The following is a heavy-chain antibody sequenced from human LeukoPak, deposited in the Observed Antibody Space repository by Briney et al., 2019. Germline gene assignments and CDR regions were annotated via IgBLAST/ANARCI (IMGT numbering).Heavy chain of an antibody. V-gene: IGHV1-8*03. CDR1: GYTFTSYD. CDR3: ARQLTIAARRVRAFDI. CDR2: MNPNSGNT. Sequence: ASVKVSCKASGYTFTSYDINWVRQATGQGLEWMGWMNPNSGNTGYAQKFQDRVTITRNTSISTAYMELSSLRSEDTAVYYCARQLTIAARRVRAFDIWGQGTMVTVPS. J-gene: IGHJ3*02. D-gene: IGHD6-6*01.